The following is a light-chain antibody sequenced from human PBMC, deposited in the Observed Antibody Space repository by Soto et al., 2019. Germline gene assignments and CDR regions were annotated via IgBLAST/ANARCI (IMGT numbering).Light chain of an antibody. CDR3: QQYASPLLT. CDR2: GAS. CDR1: QSVRSY. J-gene: IGKJ4*01. V-gene: IGKV3-20*01. Sequence: LWCRASQSVRSYLAWYQQKPGQAPRLLIYGASSRATGIPDRFSGSGSGTDFTLTSSRLEPEDLAVYYCQQYASPLLTFGGGTKVDIK.